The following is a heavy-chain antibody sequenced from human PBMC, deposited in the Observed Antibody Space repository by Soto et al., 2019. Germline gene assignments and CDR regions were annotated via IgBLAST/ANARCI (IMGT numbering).Heavy chain of an antibody. Sequence: GGSLRLSCAASGFTFSSYWMSWVRQAPGKGLEWVANIKQDGSEKYYVDSVKGRFTISRDNAKNSLYLQMNSLRAEDTAVYYCARRPGSSSSVGHYYYYMDVWGKGTTVTVSS. CDR1: GFTFSSYW. CDR2: IKQDGSEK. D-gene: IGHD6-6*01. J-gene: IGHJ6*03. V-gene: IGHV3-7*01. CDR3: ARRPGSSSSVGHYYYYMDV.